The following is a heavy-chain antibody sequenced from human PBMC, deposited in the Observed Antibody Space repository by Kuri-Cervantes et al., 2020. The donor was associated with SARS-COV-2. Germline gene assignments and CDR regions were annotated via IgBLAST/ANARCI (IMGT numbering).Heavy chain of an antibody. CDR2: FDREGGET. V-gene: IGHV1-24*01. D-gene: IGHD3-10*01. Sequence: ASVKVSCKVPGYILTELSLQWVRQVPGKGLEWMGHFDREGGETIYAQNFQDRVTMAEDTSTDTAYMELHSLRPEDTAIYYCAARSIWNTYYRSEDNNDAFDMWGQGTMVTVSS. J-gene: IGHJ3*02. CDR1: GYILTELS. CDR3: AARSIWNTYYRSEDNNDAFDM.